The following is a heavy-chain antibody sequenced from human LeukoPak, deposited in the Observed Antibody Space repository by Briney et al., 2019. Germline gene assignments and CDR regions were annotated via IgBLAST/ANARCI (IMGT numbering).Heavy chain of an antibody. J-gene: IGHJ3*02. CDR2: ISSSSSTI. Sequence: GGSLRLSCAASGFTFSDYYMNWVRQAPGKGLEWVSYISSSSSTIYYADSVKGRFTISRDNAKNSLYLQMNSLRAEDTAVYYCARDLSPITIFGVEHPDAFDIWGQGTMVTVSS. CDR1: GFTFSDYY. V-gene: IGHV3-48*01. D-gene: IGHD3-3*01. CDR3: ARDLSPITIFGVEHPDAFDI.